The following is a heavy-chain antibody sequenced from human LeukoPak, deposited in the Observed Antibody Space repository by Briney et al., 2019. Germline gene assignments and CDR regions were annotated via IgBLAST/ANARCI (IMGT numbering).Heavy chain of an antibody. D-gene: IGHD3-22*01. Sequence: ASVKVSCKASGYTFTGYYMHWVRQAPGQGLEWMGWINPNSGGTNYAQKFQGRVTMTRDTSISTAYMELSRLRSDDTAVYYRARPYDSSGYYRGRAFDIWGQGTMVTVSS. CDR2: INPNSGGT. V-gene: IGHV1-2*02. CDR3: ARPYDSSGYYRGRAFDI. J-gene: IGHJ3*02. CDR1: GYTFTGYY.